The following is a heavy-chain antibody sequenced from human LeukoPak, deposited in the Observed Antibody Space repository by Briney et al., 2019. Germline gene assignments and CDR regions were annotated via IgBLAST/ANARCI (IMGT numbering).Heavy chain of an antibody. CDR3: ASESIAVADFDY. V-gene: IGHV3-30*04. CDR2: ISYDGSNK. D-gene: IGHD6-19*01. Sequence: GGSLRLSCAASGFTFNSYAMHWVRQAPGKGLEWVAVISYDGSNKYYADSVKGRFTISRDNSKNTLYLQMNSLKAEDTAVYYCASESIAVADFDYWGQGTLVTVSS. J-gene: IGHJ4*02. CDR1: GFTFNSYA.